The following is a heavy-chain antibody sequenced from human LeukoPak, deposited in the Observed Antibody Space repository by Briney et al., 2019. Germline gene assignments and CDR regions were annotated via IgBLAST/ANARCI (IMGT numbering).Heavy chain of an antibody. V-gene: IGHV4-59*01. Sequence: KPSETLSLTCTVSGGSISSYYWSWIRQSPGKGLEWIGYIHYSGSTYYNPSLKSRVTISVDSSKNQFSLKLSSVTAADTAVYFCARAAGYNYGYSFDYWGQGTLVTVSS. J-gene: IGHJ4*02. D-gene: IGHD5-18*01. CDR1: GGSISSYY. CDR3: ARAAGYNYGYSFDY. CDR2: IHYSGST.